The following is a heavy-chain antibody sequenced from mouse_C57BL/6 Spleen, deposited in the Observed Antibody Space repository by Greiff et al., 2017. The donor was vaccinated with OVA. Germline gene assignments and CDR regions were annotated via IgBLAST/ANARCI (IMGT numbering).Heavy chain of an antibody. J-gene: IGHJ3*01. CDR1: GYSITSGYD. V-gene: IGHV3-1*01. Sequence: EVQRVESGPGMVKPSQSLSLTCTVTGYSITSGYDWHWIRHFPGNKLEWMGYISYSGSTNYNPSLKSRISITHDTSKNHFFLKLNSVTTEDTATYYCASSAYDYDGAWFAYWGQGTLVTVSA. D-gene: IGHD2-4*01. CDR3: ASSAYDYDGAWFAY. CDR2: ISYSGST.